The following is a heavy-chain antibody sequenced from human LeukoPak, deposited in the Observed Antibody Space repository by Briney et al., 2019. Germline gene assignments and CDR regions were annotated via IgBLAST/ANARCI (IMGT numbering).Heavy chain of an antibody. CDR1: GGSISSSSYY. J-gene: IGHJ4*02. CDR3: ACGIAVAGAGDY. D-gene: IGHD6-19*01. CDR2: IYYSGST. V-gene: IGHV4-39*01. Sequence: PSETLSLTCTVSGGSISSSSYYWGWIRQPPGKGLEWIGSIYYSGSTYYNPSLKSRVTISVDTSKNQFSLKLSSVTAADTAVYYCACGIAVAGAGDYWGQGTLVTVSS.